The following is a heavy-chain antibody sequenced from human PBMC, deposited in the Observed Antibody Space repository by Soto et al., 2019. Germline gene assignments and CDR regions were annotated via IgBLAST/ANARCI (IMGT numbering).Heavy chain of an antibody. D-gene: IGHD6-6*01. CDR3: TTVPYSSSSQGLYYYGMDV. J-gene: IGHJ6*02. CDR2: IKSKTDGGTT. Sequence: PGGSLRLSCAASGFTFSNAWMSWVRQAPGKGLEWVGRIKSKTDGGTTDYAAPVKGRFTISRDDSKNTLYLQMNGLKTEDTAVYYCTTVPYSSSSQGLYYYGMDVWGQGTTVTVSS. V-gene: IGHV3-15*01. CDR1: GFTFSNAW.